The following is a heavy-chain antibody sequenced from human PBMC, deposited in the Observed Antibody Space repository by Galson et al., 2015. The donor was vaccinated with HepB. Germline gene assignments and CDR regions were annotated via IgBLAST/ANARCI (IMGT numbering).Heavy chain of an antibody. CDR3: ATRGTAAATSSLYYYYGMDV. Sequence: SVKVSCKVSGYTLTELSMHWVRQAPGKGLEWMGGFDPEDDETIYAQKFQGRVTMTEDTSTDTAYMELSSLRSEDTAVYYCATRGTAAATSSLYYYYGMDVWGQGTTVTVSS. D-gene: IGHD2-15*01. V-gene: IGHV1-24*01. CDR2: FDPEDDET. J-gene: IGHJ6*02. CDR1: GYTLTELS.